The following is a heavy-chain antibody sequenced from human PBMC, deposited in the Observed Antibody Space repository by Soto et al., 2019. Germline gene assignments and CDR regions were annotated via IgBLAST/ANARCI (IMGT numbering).Heavy chain of an antibody. V-gene: IGHV1-2*02. J-gene: IGHJ6*01. D-gene: IGHD6-19*01. Sequence: QVQLVQSGAEVKKPGASVKVSCKASGYFFSGYYLHWVRQAPGQGLEWMGWMNSNSGSTKFAQKFQGRVTMTRDTSISTAYMELGRLRSDDTAVYYCARGDVPVAADYGMDVWGQGTTVTVSS. CDR2: MNSNSGST. CDR3: ARGDVPVAADYGMDV. CDR1: GYFFSGYY.